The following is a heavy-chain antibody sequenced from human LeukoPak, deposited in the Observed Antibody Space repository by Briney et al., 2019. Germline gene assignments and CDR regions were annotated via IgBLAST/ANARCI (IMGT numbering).Heavy chain of an antibody. CDR3: ARRGPEGYQLYNAFDI. D-gene: IGHD2-2*01. CDR1: GYIFTTYW. J-gene: IGHJ3*02. V-gene: IGHV5-51*01. CDR2: IYPGDFDT. Sequence: GESLKISCKDSGYIFTTYWIGWVRQMPGKGLEWMGIIYPGDFDTRYSPSFQGQVTISADKSISTAYLQWSSLKASDTAIYYCARRGPEGYQLYNAFDIWGQGTMVTVSS.